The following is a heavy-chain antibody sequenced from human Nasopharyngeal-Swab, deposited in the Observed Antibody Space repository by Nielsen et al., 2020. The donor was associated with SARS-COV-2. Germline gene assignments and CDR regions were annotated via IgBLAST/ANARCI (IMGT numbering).Heavy chain of an antibody. J-gene: IGHJ6*02. CDR2: IYYSGST. D-gene: IGHD3-16*01. Sequence: WSRQSPGKGLEWIGYIYYSGSTNYNPSLKSRVTISVDTSKNQFSLKLSSVTAADTAVYYCASMRPRYYYGMDVWGQGTTVTSP. CDR3: ASMRPRYYYGMDV. V-gene: IGHV4-59*01.